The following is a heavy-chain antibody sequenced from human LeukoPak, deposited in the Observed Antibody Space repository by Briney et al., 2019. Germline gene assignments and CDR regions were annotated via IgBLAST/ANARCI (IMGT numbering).Heavy chain of an antibody. CDR2: ITYDGYYK. V-gene: IGHV3-30*03. Sequence: GGSLRLSCAASGFTFTSCGMHWVRQSPGKGLEWVALITYDGYYKYYSDSVKGRFTISSDTSKNTLYLQMNSLRAEDTAVYYCARDLSPVVRASPMGYWGQGTLVTVSS. J-gene: IGHJ4*02. CDR1: GFTFTSCG. D-gene: IGHD3-10*01. CDR3: ARDLSPVVRASPMGY.